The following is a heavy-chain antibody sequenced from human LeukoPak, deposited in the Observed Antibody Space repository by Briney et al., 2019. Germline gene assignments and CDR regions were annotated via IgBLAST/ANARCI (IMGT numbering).Heavy chain of an antibody. V-gene: IGHV1-46*01. D-gene: IGHD3-10*01. CDR2: INPSGGST. CDR1: GYTFTSYY. J-gene: IGHJ6*03. Sequence: ASVKVSCKASGYTFTSYYMHWVRQAPGQGLEWMGIINPSGGSTSYAQKFQGRVTISVDTSKNQFSLKLSSVTAADTAVYYCARLQLYYYGWGSHMDVWGKGTTVTISS. CDR3: ARLQLYYYGWGSHMDV.